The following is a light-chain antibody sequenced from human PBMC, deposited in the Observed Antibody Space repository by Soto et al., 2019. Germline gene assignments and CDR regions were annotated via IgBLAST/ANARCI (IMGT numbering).Light chain of an antibody. CDR2: EVS. V-gene: IGLV2-14*01. J-gene: IGLJ1*01. Sequence: QSALAQPSSVSGSPGQSITISCTGTSTDVGGYNYVSWYQHHPGKGPKLIIYEVSNRPSGVYDRFSGSKSGNKASLIISNLEAEDESDYYCGSYTRTDTPFVFGTGTKVTVL. CDR3: GSYTRTDTPFV. CDR1: STDVGGYNY.